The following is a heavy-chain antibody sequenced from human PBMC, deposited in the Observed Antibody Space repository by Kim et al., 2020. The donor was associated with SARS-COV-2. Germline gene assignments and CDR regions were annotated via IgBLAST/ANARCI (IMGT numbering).Heavy chain of an antibody. D-gene: IGHD3-10*01. CDR1: GFTFSSYS. J-gene: IGHJ4*02. CDR3: ARDRGSGSYYNPLYFDY. Sequence: GGSLRLSCAASGFTFSSYSMNWVRQAPGKGLEWVSYISSSSSTIYYADSVKGRFTISRDNAKNSLYLQMNSLRDEDTAVYYCARDRGSGSYYNPLYFDYWGQGTLVTVSS. CDR2: ISSSSSTI. V-gene: IGHV3-48*02.